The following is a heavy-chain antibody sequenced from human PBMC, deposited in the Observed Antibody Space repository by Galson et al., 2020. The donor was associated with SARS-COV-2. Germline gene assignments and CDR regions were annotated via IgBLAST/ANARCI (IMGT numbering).Heavy chain of an antibody. CDR1: GHTLSSYR. CDR3: ARDWDGFWSGYYYFDY. D-gene: IGHD3-3*01. Sequence: TGGSLRLSCAASGHTLSSYRMNWAPQAPGKGPEWVAHKKQDGSEKHYVDSVKGRFTIPRDNAKNSLYLQMNSLRAEDTAVYYCARDWDGFWSGYYYFDYWGQGTLVTVSS. CDR2: KKQDGSEK. V-gene: IGHV3-7*05. J-gene: IGHJ4*02.